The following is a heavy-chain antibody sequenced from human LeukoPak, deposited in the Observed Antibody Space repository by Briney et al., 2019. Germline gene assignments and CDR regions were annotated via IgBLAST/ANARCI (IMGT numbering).Heavy chain of an antibody. CDR2: IYYSGST. CDR3: ARVIGAGSYLYYYYYYMDV. CDR1: GGSISSYY. D-gene: IGHD3-10*01. V-gene: IGHV4-59*01. Sequence: SETLSLTRTVSGGSISSYYWSWIRQPPGKGLEWIGYIYYSGSTNYNPSLKSRVTISVDTSKNQFSLKLSSVTAADTAVYYCARVIGAGSYLYYYYYYMDVWGKGTTVTVSS. J-gene: IGHJ6*03.